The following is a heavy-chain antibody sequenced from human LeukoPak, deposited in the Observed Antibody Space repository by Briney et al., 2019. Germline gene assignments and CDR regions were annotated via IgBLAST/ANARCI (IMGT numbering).Heavy chain of an antibody. J-gene: IGHJ4*02. CDR2: ISWDGGST. D-gene: IGHD1-26*01. V-gene: IGHV3-43*01. Sequence: GGSLRLSCAASGFTFDDYTMHWVRHAPGKGLEWVSLISWDGGSTYYADSVKGRFTISRDNSKNSLYLQMNSLRTEDTALYYCAKDIGQISGSYFDYWGQGTLVTVSS. CDR3: AKDIGQISGSYFDY. CDR1: GFTFDDYT.